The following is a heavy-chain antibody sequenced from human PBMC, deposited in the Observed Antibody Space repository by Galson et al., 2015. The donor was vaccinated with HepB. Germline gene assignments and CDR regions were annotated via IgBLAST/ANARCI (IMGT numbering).Heavy chain of an antibody. CDR2: ITASGTSR. CDR1: GFIFGGCS. V-gene: IGHV3-21*01. J-gene: IGHJ4*02. D-gene: IGHD2-21*02. Sequence: SLRLSCAASGFIFGGCSMNWVRQAPGKGLEWVSSITASGTSRYFADSMKGRFSVSRDNAKNSLYLQMNSLRAEDTALYYCTRGNCGGDCSSGFIDYWGQGTLVTVSS. CDR3: TRGNCGGDCSSGFIDY.